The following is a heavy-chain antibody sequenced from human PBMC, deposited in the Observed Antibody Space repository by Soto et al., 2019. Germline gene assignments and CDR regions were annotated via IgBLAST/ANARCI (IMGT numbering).Heavy chain of an antibody. CDR1: GDSISSDYYH. D-gene: IGHD2-21*02. J-gene: IGHJ6*02. CDR2: IHHSGSI. Sequence: QVQLQQSGPGLVKPSQTLSLTCTVSGDSISSDYYHWTWIRQSPGKGLEWIGYIHHSGSILYNPSLKSRVTISVDTSKNQFSLRLTSVTAADTAVDFCAREDDGGDSLDVWGQGTTVTVSS. CDR3: AREDDGGDSLDV. V-gene: IGHV4-30-4*08.